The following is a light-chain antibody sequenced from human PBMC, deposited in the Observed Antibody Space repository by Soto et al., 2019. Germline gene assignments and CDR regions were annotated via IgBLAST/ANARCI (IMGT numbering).Light chain of an antibody. Sequence: EIVLTQSPGTLSLSPGERATLSCRASQSVSSSFLAWYQQKPGQAPRLLIYGASSRATGIPDRCSGSGSGTDFTLTISRLEPEDVAVYYCQQYDSSPLTFGGGTKVEIK. J-gene: IGKJ4*01. CDR1: QSVSSSF. CDR3: QQYDSSPLT. V-gene: IGKV3-20*01. CDR2: GAS.